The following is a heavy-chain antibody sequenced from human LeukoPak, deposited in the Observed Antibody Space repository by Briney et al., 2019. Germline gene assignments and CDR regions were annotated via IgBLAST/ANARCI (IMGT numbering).Heavy chain of an antibody. CDR2: INHTGNT. D-gene: IGHD3-9*01. J-gene: IGHJ4*02. V-gene: IGHV4-34*01. CDR3: ASQLRYFDWFRKVFDY. Sequence: SETLSLTCAVNSGSFSGYYWNWIRQPPRNRLEWIGAINHTGNTHYHPSLKRRFTIPVDTSKTQFSLKLTSLTAADTAVYYCASQLRYFDWFRKVFDYWGQGTLVTVSS. CDR1: SGSFSGYY.